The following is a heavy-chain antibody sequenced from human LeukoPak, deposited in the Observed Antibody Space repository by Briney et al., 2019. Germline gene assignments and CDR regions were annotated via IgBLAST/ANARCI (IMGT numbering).Heavy chain of an antibody. CDR1: GFTFSSYG. CDR2: ISGSGGST. Sequence: PGGSLRLSCAASGFTFSSYGMSWVRQAPGKGLERVSAISGSGGSTYYADSVKGRFTISRDNSKNTLYLQMNSLRAEDTAVYYCAKVPWVGATPRLYYFDYWGQGTLVTVSS. V-gene: IGHV3-23*01. J-gene: IGHJ4*02. CDR3: AKVPWVGATPRLYYFDY. D-gene: IGHD1-26*01.